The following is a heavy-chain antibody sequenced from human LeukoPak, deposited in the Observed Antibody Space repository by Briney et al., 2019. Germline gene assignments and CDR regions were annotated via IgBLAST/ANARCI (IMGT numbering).Heavy chain of an antibody. Sequence: PGGSLRLSCAASGFTFSSYSMNWVRQAPGKGLEWVSYISSSSSTIYYADSVKGRFTISRDNAKNSLYLQMNSLRSDDTAVYYCARRSSGYYSSAFDYWGQGTLVTVSS. V-gene: IGHV3-48*01. CDR2: ISSSSSTI. D-gene: IGHD3-22*01. CDR1: GFTFSSYS. J-gene: IGHJ4*02. CDR3: ARRSSGYYSSAFDY.